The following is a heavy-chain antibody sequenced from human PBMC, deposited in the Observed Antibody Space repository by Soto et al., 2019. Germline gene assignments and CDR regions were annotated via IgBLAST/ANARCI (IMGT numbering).Heavy chain of an antibody. Sequence: QVQLVQSGAEVKKPGASVKVSCKASGYTFTRSGISWVRQAPGQGLEWMGWISTYNGDTNYAQKFQGRVTMTTDTSTSTAYMELRSLRSDDTAVYYCAREGVAPYYYYGMAVWGQGTTVTVSS. V-gene: IGHV1-18*01. CDR3: AREGVAPYYYYGMAV. J-gene: IGHJ6*02. CDR2: ISTYNGDT. CDR1: GYTFTRSG. D-gene: IGHD5-12*01.